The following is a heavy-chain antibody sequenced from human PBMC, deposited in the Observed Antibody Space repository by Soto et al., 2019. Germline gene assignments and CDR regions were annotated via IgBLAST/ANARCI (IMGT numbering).Heavy chain of an antibody. J-gene: IGHJ5*02. CDR3: ARDLLPRYSFSGFDP. Sequence: ASVKVSCKASGYTFTSYAVHWVRQAPVQRHEWIGWIITGSRNTKYSQNFQSRVTMTRDTSSSTAYMELRSLRSAHTAVYHCARDLLPRYSFSGFDPGGQGTLVTVSS. CDR1: GYTFTSYA. CDR2: IITGSRNT. V-gene: IGHV1-3*04. D-gene: IGHD6-13*01.